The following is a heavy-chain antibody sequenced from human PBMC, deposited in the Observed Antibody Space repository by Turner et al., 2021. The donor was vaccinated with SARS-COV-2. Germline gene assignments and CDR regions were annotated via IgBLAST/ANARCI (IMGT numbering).Heavy chain of an antibody. CDR3: ARDHWGNVVVVTANHYYYGMDV. Sequence: QVQLVESGGGVVQPGRSLRLSCAASGVTFSSYAMHWVRQAPGKGLEWVAVISYDGSNKYYADSVKGRFTISRDNSKNTLYLQMNSLRAEDTAVYYCARDHWGNVVVVTANHYYYGMDVWGQGTTVTVSS. J-gene: IGHJ6*02. CDR1: GVTFSSYA. V-gene: IGHV3-30-3*01. D-gene: IGHD2-21*02. CDR2: ISYDGSNK.